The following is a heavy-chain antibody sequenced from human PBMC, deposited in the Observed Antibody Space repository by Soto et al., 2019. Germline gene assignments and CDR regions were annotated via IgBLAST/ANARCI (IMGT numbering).Heavy chain of an antibody. D-gene: IGHD3-3*01. Sequence: GGSLRLSCVASGFTFSNYAMSWVRQAPGKGLQWVSTVSGGGDSTYYADSVKGRFTISRDNAKNSLYLQMNSLRAEDTAVYYCASPTYYDFWSGYYRDYWGQGTLVTVSS. CDR3: ASPTYYDFWSGYYRDY. CDR2: VSGGGDST. CDR1: GFTFSNYA. J-gene: IGHJ4*02. V-gene: IGHV3-23*01.